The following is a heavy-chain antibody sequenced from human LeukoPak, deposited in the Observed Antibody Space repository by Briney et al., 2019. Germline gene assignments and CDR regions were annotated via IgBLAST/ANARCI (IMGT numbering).Heavy chain of an antibody. CDR3: AKDSRLGGIFDY. V-gene: IGHV3-23*01. CDR1: GFTFSSYA. Sequence: GGSLRLSCAASGFTFSSYAMSWVRQAPGKGLEWVSAISGSGGSTYYADSVKGRFTISRDNSKNTLYLQMNSLRAEDTAAYYCAKDSRLGGIFDYWGQGTLVTVSS. D-gene: IGHD3-16*01. J-gene: IGHJ4*02. CDR2: ISGSGGST.